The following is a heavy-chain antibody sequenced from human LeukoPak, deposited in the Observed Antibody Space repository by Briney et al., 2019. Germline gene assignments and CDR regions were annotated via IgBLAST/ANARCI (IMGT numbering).Heavy chain of an antibody. CDR1: GFIVSNNY. J-gene: IGHJ4*02. CDR3: ARGEAAGVFDY. V-gene: IGHV3-53*01. D-gene: IGHD6-13*01. CDR2: IYSGGST. Sequence: PGGFLRLSCAASGFIVSNNYMSWVRQAPGKGLEWVPVIYSGGSTYYADSVKGRFTISRDNSKNTLYIQMNSLRAEDTAVYYCARGEAAGVFDYWGQGTLVTVSS.